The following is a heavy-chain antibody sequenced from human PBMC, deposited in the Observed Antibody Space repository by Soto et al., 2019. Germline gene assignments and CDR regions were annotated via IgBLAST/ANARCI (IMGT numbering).Heavy chain of an antibody. D-gene: IGHD5-18*01. J-gene: IGHJ4*02. V-gene: IGHV4-31*03. CDR2: ISDSGST. Sequence: SDTLSLTFTVSGDSISSVGYYWSWVRQHPGKGLEWLGYISDSGSTFYTPSLKSRVTIAVGTSENQFSLKMSSVTAADTAVYYCASRDTVTKFATXWGQGTQVTVSX. CDR1: GDSISSVGYY. CDR3: ASRDTVTKFATX.